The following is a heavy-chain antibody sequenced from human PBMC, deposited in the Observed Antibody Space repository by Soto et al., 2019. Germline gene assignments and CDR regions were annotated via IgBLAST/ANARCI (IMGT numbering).Heavy chain of an antibody. CDR2: MSYDGSDK. Sequence: QVQLGESGGGVVQPGRSLRLSCAASGFSFRSYAMHWVRQAPGKGLEWVAVMSYDGSDKDYADSVKGRFTISIDNSKNTLYLQMSILRAEDTAVYYSARARLDTPALEYWGKGTLVTVSS. V-gene: IGHV3-30-3*01. J-gene: IGHJ4*02. CDR3: ARARLDTPALEY. D-gene: IGHD2-2*01. CDR1: GFSFRSYA.